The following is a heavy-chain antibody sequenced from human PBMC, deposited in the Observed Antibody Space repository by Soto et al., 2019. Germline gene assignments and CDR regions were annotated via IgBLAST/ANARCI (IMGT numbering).Heavy chain of an antibody. CDR3: ARDMGFGLSDY. CDR2: INAGNGNT. Sequence: QVQLVQSGAEVKKPGASVKVSCKASGYTFTNYAIDWVRQAPGQRLEWMGWINAGNGNTKYSQKFLGIVTITSDTSASTAYIELSSLRSEDTSVYYCARDMGFGLSDYWGQGILVTVSS. V-gene: IGHV1-3*01. CDR1: GYTFTNYA. D-gene: IGHD3-10*01. J-gene: IGHJ4*02.